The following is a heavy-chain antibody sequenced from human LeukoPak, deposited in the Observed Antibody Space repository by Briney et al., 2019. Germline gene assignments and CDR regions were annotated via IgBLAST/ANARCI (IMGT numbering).Heavy chain of an antibody. Sequence: SETLSLTCTVSGVSISSSSYYWGWIRQPPGKGLEWIGYIYYSGSTYYDPSLKSRVTISVDTSKNQFSLKLSSVTAADTAVYYCARDFNWNYGGGFDYWGQGTLVTVSS. D-gene: IGHD1-7*01. J-gene: IGHJ4*02. V-gene: IGHV4-30-4*08. CDR3: ARDFNWNYGGGFDY. CDR1: GVSISSSSYY. CDR2: IYYSGST.